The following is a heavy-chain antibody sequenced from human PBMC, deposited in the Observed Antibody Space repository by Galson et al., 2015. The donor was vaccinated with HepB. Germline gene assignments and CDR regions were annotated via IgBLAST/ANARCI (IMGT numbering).Heavy chain of an antibody. CDR1: SISSSNW. J-gene: IGHJ4*02. Sequence: SISSSNWWSWVRQPPGKGLEWIGEIYHSGSTNYNPSLKSRVTISVDKSKNQFSLKLSSVTAADTAVYYCARSRRTYGSGSYPWGQGTLVTVSS. CDR2: IYHSGST. V-gene: IGHV4-4*02. D-gene: IGHD3-10*01. CDR3: ARSRRTYGSGSYP.